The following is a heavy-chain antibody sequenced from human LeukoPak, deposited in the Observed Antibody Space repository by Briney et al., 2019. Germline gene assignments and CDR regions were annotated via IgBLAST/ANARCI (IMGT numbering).Heavy chain of an antibody. CDR2: INHSGGT. Sequence: SETLPLTCAVYGGSFSGYYWNWIRQPPGKGLEWIGEINHSGGTNYNPSLKSRVTISVDTSKNQFSLKLTSVTAADTAVYYCARVIGGGIPNWGQGTLVTVSS. J-gene: IGHJ4*02. V-gene: IGHV4-34*01. CDR3: ARVIGGGIPN. D-gene: IGHD3-16*01. CDR1: GGSFSGYY.